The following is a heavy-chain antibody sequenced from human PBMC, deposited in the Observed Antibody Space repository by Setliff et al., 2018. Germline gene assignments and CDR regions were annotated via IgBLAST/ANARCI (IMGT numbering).Heavy chain of an antibody. CDR3: ARDGVFYAMDF. V-gene: IGHV3-30*02. Sequence: GGSLRLSCAASGFAFSTYGMHWVRQAPGKGLEWVAFIRYDGTYKYYADSVKGRFTISRDNAKNSLYLQMNSLRAEDSAVYYCARDGVFYAMDFWGQGTTVTVSS. CDR1: GFAFSTYG. J-gene: IGHJ6*02. CDR2: IRYDGTYK. D-gene: IGHD3-10*01.